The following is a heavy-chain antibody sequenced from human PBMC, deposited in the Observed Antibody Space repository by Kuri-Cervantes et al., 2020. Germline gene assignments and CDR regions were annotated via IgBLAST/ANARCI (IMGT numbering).Heavy chain of an antibody. Sequence: ASVKVSCKASGYTLTRYYMHWVRQAPGQGLEWMGIINPSGGSTSYAQKFQGRVTMTEDTSTDTAYMELSSLRSEDTAVYYCATVSGSYKRDYFDYWGQGTLVTVSS. CDR3: ATVSGSYKRDYFDY. J-gene: IGHJ4*02. CDR2: INPSGGST. CDR1: GYTLTRYY. V-gene: IGHV1-46*01. D-gene: IGHD1-26*01.